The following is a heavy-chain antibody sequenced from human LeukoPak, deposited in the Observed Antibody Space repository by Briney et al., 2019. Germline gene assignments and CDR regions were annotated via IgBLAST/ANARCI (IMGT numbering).Heavy chain of an antibody. CDR3: ARAVGPFDY. V-gene: IGHV3-33*01. Sequence: PGGSLRLPCGTSGFIFSTYGMHWVRQAPGKGLEWVAVIWYDGSNKYYADSVKGRFTISRDNSKNTLYLQMNSLRTEDTAVYYCARAVGPFDYWGQGALVTVSS. J-gene: IGHJ4*02. D-gene: IGHD2-15*01. CDR1: GFIFSTYG. CDR2: IWYDGSNK.